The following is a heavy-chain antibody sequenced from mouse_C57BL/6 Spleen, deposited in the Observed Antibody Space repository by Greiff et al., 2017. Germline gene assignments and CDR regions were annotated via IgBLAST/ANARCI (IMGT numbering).Heavy chain of an antibody. CDR2: IYPRSGNT. D-gene: IGHD2-4*01. V-gene: IGHV1-81*01. CDR3: AREDYDVGDDY. J-gene: IGHJ2*01. Sequence: VQLQQSGAELARPGASVKLSCKASGYTFTSYGISWVKQRTGQGLEWIGEIYPRSGNTYYNEKFKGKATLTADKSSSTAYMELRSLTSEDSAVYFCAREDYDVGDDYWGQGTTLTVSS. CDR1: GYTFTSYG.